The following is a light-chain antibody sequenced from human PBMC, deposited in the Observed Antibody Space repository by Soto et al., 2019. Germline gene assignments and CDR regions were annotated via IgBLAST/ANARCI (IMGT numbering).Light chain of an antibody. CDR1: QSISRG. V-gene: IGKV1-5*01. CDR3: QQYDSYSWT. J-gene: IGKJ1*01. CDR2: DTS. Sequence: DVHITESPSTLSTSVGDRVTITCRASQSISRGLAWYQQKPGKSPKLLIYDTSSLESGVPSRFSGSGSGTEFTLTISSLQPDDFATYYCQQYDSYSWTFGQGTKVDIK.